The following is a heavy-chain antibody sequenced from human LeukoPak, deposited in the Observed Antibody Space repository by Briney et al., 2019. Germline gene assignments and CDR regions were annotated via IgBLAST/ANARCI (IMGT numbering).Heavy chain of an antibody. Sequence: GGSLRLSCAASGFAFSSYWMHWVRQAPGKGLVWVSGINSDGSSTNYADSVKGRFTISRDNAKSTLYLQMNSLRAEDTAVYYCARGAFMVRGPIPGDNWFDPWGQGTLVTVSS. CDR1: GFAFSSYW. CDR2: INSDGSST. V-gene: IGHV3-74*01. D-gene: IGHD3-10*01. J-gene: IGHJ5*02. CDR3: ARGAFMVRGPIPGDNWFDP.